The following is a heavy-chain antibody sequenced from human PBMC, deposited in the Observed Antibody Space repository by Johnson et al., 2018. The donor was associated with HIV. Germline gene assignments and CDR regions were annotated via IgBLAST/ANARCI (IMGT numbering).Heavy chain of an antibody. J-gene: IGHJ3*02. CDR1: GFTFSSYW. CDR3: ARDWRYGSGSYYLSGDAFDI. CDR2: IKQDVSEK. D-gene: IGHD3-10*01. V-gene: IGHV3-7*01. Sequence: VQLVESGGGLVQPGGSLRLSCAASGFTFSSYWMSWVRQAPGKGLEWVANIKQDVSEKYYVDSVKGRFTISRDNAKNSLYLQMNSLRAEDTAVYYCARDWRYGSGSYYLSGDAFDIWGQGTMVTVSS.